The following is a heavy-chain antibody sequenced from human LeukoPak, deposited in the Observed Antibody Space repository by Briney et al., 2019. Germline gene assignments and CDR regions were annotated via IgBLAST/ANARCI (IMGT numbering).Heavy chain of an antibody. D-gene: IGHD3-22*01. CDR1: GGSISSSNW. CDR3: ARGKCYYDYYYFDY. Sequence: SGTLSPTCAVSGGSISSSNWWSWVRQPPGKGLEWIGEINHSGSTNYNPSLKSRVTISVDTSKNQFSLKPSSVTAADTAVYYCARGKCYYDYYYFDYWGQGTLVTVSS. V-gene: IGHV4-4*02. CDR2: INHSGST. J-gene: IGHJ4*02.